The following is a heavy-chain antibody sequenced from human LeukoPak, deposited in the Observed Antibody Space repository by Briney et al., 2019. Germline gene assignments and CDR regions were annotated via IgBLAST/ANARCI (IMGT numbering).Heavy chain of an antibody. CDR1: GGSISGFY. Sequence: SETLSLTCTVSGGSISGFYWSWIRQPPGKGLEWFGYIHYSGSTNYNPSLKSRVIISLDTSKNQFSLRLSSVTAADTAVYYCARHARKRLTSNWDFWGQGTLVTVSS. CDR2: IHYSGST. J-gene: IGHJ4*02. V-gene: IGHV4-59*08. CDR3: ARHARKRLTSNWDF. D-gene: IGHD2-21*02.